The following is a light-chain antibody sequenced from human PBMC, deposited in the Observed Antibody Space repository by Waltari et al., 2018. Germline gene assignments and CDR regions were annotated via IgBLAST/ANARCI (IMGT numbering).Light chain of an antibody. CDR3: CSYAGSSKGV. CDR2: AVS. CDR1: SSDVGNYKR. V-gene: IGLV2-23*02. J-gene: IGLJ2*01. Sequence: SALTQPAPVSGSPGQSITISCTGSSSDVGNYKRVSWYQQHPGKAPKLMMYAVSKRPSGVSDRCSGSKSGDTASLTISGLQPEDEADYFCCSYAGSSKGVFGGGTKVTVL.